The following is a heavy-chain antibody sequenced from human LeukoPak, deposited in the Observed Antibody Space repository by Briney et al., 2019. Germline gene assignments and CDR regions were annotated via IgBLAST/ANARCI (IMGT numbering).Heavy chain of an antibody. CDR2: IIGSGGST. CDR3: ARGPYSSSWYPYFYVDY. V-gene: IGHV3-23*01. J-gene: IGHJ4*02. Sequence: GGSLRLSCAASGFTLNSYAMSWVRQAPGKGLEWVSAIIGSGGSTYYADSVKGRFTISRDNSKNTLYLQMNSLRAEDTAVYYCARGPYSSSWYPYFYVDYWGQGTLVTVSS. D-gene: IGHD6-13*01. CDR1: GFTLNSYA.